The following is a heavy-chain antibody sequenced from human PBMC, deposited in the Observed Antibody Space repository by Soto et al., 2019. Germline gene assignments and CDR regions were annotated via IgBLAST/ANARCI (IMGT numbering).Heavy chain of an antibody. V-gene: IGHV4-34*01. D-gene: IGHD2-2*01. CDR3: ARRQIVQKIVDQ. J-gene: IGHJ4*02. CDR1: GGSFSGYY. CDR2: IHHSRGT. Sequence: SETLSLTCAVYGGSFSGYYWSWIRQPPGKGLEWIGEIHHSRGTNYSPSLESRVTISADTSKRHFSLKLSSVTAADTAVYYCARRQIVQKIVDQWGQGTPVTVFS.